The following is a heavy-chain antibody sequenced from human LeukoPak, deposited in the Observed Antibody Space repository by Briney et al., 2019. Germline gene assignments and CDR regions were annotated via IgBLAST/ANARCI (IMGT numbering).Heavy chain of an antibody. CDR2: IYYSGST. Sequence: SETLSLTCTVSGGSVSSGSYYWRWIRQPPGKGLEWLGYIYYSGSTNYNPSLKSRVTISVDTSKNQFSLKLSSVTAADTAVYYCARDGLWFGESYFDYWGQGTLVTVSS. V-gene: IGHV4-61*01. CDR3: ARDGLWFGESYFDY. J-gene: IGHJ4*02. CDR1: GGSVSSGSYY. D-gene: IGHD3-10*01.